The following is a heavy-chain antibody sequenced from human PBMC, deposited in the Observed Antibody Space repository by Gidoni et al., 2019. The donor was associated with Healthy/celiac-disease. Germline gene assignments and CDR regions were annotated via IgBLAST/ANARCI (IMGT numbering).Heavy chain of an antibody. CDR3: ARDKYYYDSSGLLFDY. D-gene: IGHD3-22*01. CDR1: GYTFTSSG. J-gene: IGHJ4*02. Sequence: QVQLVQSGAEVKKPGASVKVSCKASGYTFTSSGISWVRQAPGQGLEWMGWISAYNGNTNYAQKLQGRVTMTTDTSTSTAYMELRSLRSDDTAVYYCARDKYYYDSSGLLFDYWGQGTLVTVSS. V-gene: IGHV1-18*04. CDR2: ISAYNGNT.